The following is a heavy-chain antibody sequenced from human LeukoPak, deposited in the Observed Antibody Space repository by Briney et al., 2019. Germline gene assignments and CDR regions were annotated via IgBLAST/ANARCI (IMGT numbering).Heavy chain of an antibody. CDR2: INHSGST. Sequence: SETLSLTCAVYGGSFSGYYWSWIRQPPGKGLEWIGEINHSGSTNYNPSLKSRVTISVDTSKNQFSLKLSSVTAADTAVYYCARQGRSLNWFDPWGQGTLVTVSS. CDR3: ARQGRSLNWFDP. J-gene: IGHJ5*02. V-gene: IGHV4-34*01. CDR1: GGSFSGYY. D-gene: IGHD2-15*01.